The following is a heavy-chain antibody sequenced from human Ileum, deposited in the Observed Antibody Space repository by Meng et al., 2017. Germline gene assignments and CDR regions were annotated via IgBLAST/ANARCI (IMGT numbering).Heavy chain of an antibody. CDR3: ARSWIEIWTPDFDY. J-gene: IGHJ4*02. CDR2: INGNNGAT. D-gene: IGHD5-12*01. Sequence: ASVKVSCKASGYSFTGYKMHWVRQVPGQGREWLGWINGNNGATNYAQKFQGRVTMTRDTSISTTYMEVSRLTFDDTAVFYCARSWIEIWTPDFDYWGQGTLVTVSS. CDR1: GYSFTGYK. V-gene: IGHV1-2*02.